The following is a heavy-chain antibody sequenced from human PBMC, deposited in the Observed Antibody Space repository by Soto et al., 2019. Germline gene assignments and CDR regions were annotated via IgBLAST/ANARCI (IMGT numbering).Heavy chain of an antibody. D-gene: IGHD1-1*01. Sequence: ELHLLESGGGLVQPGGSLRLSCAASGFTFSDYSMSWVRQTPERGLEWVSTLTRGGTSYYADSVQGRFTVSRDNSKNTVSLQMHSLRAEDTALYYCTKRATTVPTPGNYFDSWGQGTLVTVSS. CDR1: GFTFSDYS. CDR2: LTRGGTS. J-gene: IGHJ4*02. CDR3: TKRATTVPTPGNYFDS. V-gene: IGHV3-23*01.